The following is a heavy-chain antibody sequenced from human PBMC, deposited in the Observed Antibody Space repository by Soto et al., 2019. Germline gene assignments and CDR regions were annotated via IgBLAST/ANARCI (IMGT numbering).Heavy chain of an antibody. J-gene: IGHJ4*02. CDR1: GFSLTTNGVG. V-gene: IGHV2-5*02. Sequence: QITLKESGPSLVKPTQTRTLTCTFSGFSLTTNGVGVGWIRQSPGEALEWLALIYWDDDKRYSPSLKSRLTITKDASKNQAVLTMTNMDSVDTATYYCAYCSYYSSSWFPDYWGQGTLVTVSS. D-gene: IGHD6-13*01. CDR2: IYWDDDK. CDR3: AYCSYYSSSWFPDY.